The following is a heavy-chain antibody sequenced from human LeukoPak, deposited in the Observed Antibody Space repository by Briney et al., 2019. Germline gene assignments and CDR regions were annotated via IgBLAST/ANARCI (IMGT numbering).Heavy chain of an antibody. J-gene: IGHJ4*02. D-gene: IGHD6-13*01. V-gene: IGHV3-30-3*01. CDR1: GFTFSSYA. CDR2: ISYDGSNK. CDR3: ARPYSSSSYSYYFDY. Sequence: GRSLRLSCVASGFTFSSYAMHWVRQAPGKGLEWVAVISYDGSNKYYADSVKGRFTISRDNSKNTLYLQMNSLRAEDTAVYYCARPYSSSSYSYYFDYWGQGTLVTVSS.